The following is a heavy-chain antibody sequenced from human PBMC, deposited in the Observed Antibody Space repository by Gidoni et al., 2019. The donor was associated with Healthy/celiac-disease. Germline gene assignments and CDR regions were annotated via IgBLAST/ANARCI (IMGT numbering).Heavy chain of an antibody. CDR1: GFSFSDYY. J-gene: IGHJ4*02. D-gene: IGHD3-16*01. Sequence: QGQLVESGGGLVKPGGSLRLSCAASGFSFSDYYMCWIRQAPGKGLEWVSYISSSSSHSNYADSVKGRFTISRDNAKNSLYLQMNSLRAEDTAVYYCARAAADVLSKVFPDYWGQGTLVTVSS. CDR2: ISSSSSHS. V-gene: IGHV3-11*06. CDR3: ARAAADVLSKVFPDY.